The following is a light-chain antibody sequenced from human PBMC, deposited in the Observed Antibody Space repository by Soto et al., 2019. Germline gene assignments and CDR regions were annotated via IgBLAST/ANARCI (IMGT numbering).Light chain of an antibody. CDR2: EVS. Sequence: QSALTQPPSASGSPGQSVTISCTGTSSDVGGYNYVSWYQQHPGKAPQLMIYEVSKRPSGVPDRFFGSKSDNTASLTVSGLQAEDEADYYCSSYAGSNHLVFGGGTKLTVL. CDR1: SSDVGGYNY. CDR3: SSYAGSNHLV. J-gene: IGLJ3*02. V-gene: IGLV2-8*01.